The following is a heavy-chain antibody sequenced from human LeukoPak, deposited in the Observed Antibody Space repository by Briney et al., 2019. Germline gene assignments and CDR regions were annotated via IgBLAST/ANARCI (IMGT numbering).Heavy chain of an antibody. J-gene: IGHJ4*02. CDR3: ARGDYGEDY. D-gene: IGHD4-17*01. V-gene: IGHV3-66*01. Sequence: PGGSLRLSCAASGFTFSSYAMSWVRQAPGKGLEWVSVIYSGGSTYYADSVKGRFTISRDNSKNTLYLQMNSLRAEDTAVYYCARGDYGEDYWGQGTLVTVSS. CDR1: GFTFSSYA. CDR2: IYSGGST.